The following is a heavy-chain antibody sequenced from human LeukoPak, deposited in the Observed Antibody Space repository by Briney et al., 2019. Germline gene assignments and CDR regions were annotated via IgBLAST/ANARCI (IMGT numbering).Heavy chain of an antibody. CDR2: ISAYNGNT. J-gene: IGHJ4*02. CDR3: ARDRRASGDRTFDY. CDR1: GYTFTSYG. V-gene: IGHV1-18*01. D-gene: IGHD4-17*01. Sequence: ASVKVSCKASGYTFTSYGISWVRQAPGQGLEWMGWISAYNGNTNYAQKLQGRVTMTTDTYTSTAYMELRSLRSDDTAVYYCARDRRASGDRTFDYWGQGTLVTVSS.